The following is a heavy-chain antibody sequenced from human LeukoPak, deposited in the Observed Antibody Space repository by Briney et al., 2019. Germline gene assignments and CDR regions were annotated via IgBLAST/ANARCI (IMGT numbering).Heavy chain of an antibody. V-gene: IGHV3-33*01. J-gene: IGHJ4*02. D-gene: IGHD6-13*01. CDR2: IWFDGSNK. CDR3: ASAAGPFDN. CDR1: GFTFSAYG. Sequence: GGSLRLSCAASGFTFSAYGMHWVRQVPGKGLEWVAVIWFDGSNKYYADSVKGRFTISRDNSKNTLYLQMNSLRAEDTAVYYCASAAGPFDNWGQGTLVTVSS.